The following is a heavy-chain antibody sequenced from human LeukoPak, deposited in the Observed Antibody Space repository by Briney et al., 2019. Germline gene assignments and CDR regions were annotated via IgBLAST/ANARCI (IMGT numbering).Heavy chain of an antibody. J-gene: IGHJ6*03. V-gene: IGHV1-18*01. CDR3: ARAEYSSSLANYYYYYMDV. CDR2: ISAYNGNT. Sequence: ASVKVSCKASGYTFTSYGISWVRQAPGQGLEWMGWISAYNGNTNYAQKLQGRVTMTTDTSTSTAYMELSSLRSEDTAVYYCARAEYSSSLANYYYYYMDVWGKGTTVTVSS. D-gene: IGHD6-6*01. CDR1: GYTFTSYG.